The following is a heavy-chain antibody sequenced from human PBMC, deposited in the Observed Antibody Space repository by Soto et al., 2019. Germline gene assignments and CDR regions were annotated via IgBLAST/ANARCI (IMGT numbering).Heavy chain of an antibody. J-gene: IGHJ6*02. CDR2: ISYDGSNK. V-gene: IGHV3-30*18. D-gene: IGHD5-18*01. Sequence: VGSLRLSCAASGFTFSSYGMHWVRQAPGKGLEWVAVISYDGSNKYYADSVKGRFTISRDNSKNTLYLQMNSLRAEDTAVYYCANSQRIQLWAYYYGMDVWGQGTTVTVSS. CDR1: GFTFSSYG. CDR3: ANSQRIQLWAYYYGMDV.